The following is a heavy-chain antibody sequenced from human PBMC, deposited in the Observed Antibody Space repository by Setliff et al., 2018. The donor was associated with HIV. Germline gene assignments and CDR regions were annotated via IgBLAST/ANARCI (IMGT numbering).Heavy chain of an antibody. CDR3: VRRGGGYEDSSGYLWAHDY. V-gene: IGHV3-7*01. J-gene: IGHJ4*02. Sequence: QPGGSLRLSCVASGFTFSNYWMSWVRQAPGKGLEWVANIKQDGSAKFYVDSVEGRFTISRDNAQNSLYLQMNSLRAEDTAVYYCVRRGGGYEDSSGYLWAHDYWGQGTLVTVSS. CDR1: GFTFSNYW. CDR2: IKQDGSAK. D-gene: IGHD3-22*01.